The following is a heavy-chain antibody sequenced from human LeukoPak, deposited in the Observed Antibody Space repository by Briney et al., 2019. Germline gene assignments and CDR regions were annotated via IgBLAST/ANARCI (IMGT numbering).Heavy chain of an antibody. CDR2: INPNSGGT. Sequence: ASVKVSCKASGYTFTGYYMHWVRQAPGQGLEWMGRINPNSGGTNYAQKFQGRVTMTRDTSISTAHMELSRLRSDDTAVYYCARDSSVVPAADFDYWGQGTLVTVSS. CDR3: ARDSSVVPAADFDY. CDR1: GYTFTGYY. D-gene: IGHD2-2*01. V-gene: IGHV1-2*06. J-gene: IGHJ4*02.